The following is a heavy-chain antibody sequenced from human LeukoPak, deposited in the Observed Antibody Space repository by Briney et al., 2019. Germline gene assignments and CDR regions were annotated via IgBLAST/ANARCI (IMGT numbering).Heavy chain of an antibody. CDR2: IRHSGST. CDR3: ARMREIAATGISGGDY. J-gene: IGHJ4*02. D-gene: IGHD6-13*01. Sequence: SETLSLTCAVYGGSFSGFYWSWIRQPRGKGLEWIGEIRHSGSTNYNPSLKSRVTISVDTSKNHFSLKLSSVTAADTAVYYCARMREIAATGISGGDYWGQGTLLTVSS. V-gene: IGHV4-34*01. CDR1: GGSFSGFY.